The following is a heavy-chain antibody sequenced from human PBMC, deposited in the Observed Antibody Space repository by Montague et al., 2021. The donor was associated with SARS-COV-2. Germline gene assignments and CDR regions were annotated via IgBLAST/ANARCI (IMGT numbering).Heavy chain of an antibody. D-gene: IGHD4-23*01. CDR3: VRAGGIHNRPPV. CDR1: GDSIMPADC. Sequence: GTLSLTCAVSGDSIMPADCWSWVRQPPGQGLEWIGEIYQRVSTNYNPSLKSRVSMSVDKSKNQVSLELYSVTAGDTALYYCVRAGGIHNRPPVWGQGALVIVSS. CDR2: IYQRVST. V-gene: IGHV4-4*02. J-gene: IGHJ4*02.